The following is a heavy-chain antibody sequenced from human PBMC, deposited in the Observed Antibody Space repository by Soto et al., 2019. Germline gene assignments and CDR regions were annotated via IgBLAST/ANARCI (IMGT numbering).Heavy chain of an antibody. V-gene: IGHV3-15*01. Sequence: GGSLRLSCAASGFTFSNAWMSWVRQAPGKGLEWVGRIKSKTDGGTTDYAAPVEGRFTISRDDSKNTLYLQMNSLKTEDTAVYYCTTDAGYCSGGSCHYYFDSWGQGTLVTVSS. CDR1: GFTFSNAW. CDR3: TTDAGYCSGGSCHYYFDS. CDR2: IKSKTDGGTT. J-gene: IGHJ4*02. D-gene: IGHD2-15*01.